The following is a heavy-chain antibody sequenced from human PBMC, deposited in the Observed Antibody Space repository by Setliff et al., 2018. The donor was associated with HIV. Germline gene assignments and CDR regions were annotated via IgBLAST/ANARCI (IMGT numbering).Heavy chain of an antibody. J-gene: IGHJ4*02. CDR1: GGSFSGYY. CDR3: ARGAKGTNSAYYFDY. Sequence: SETLSLTCAVYGGSFSGYYWSWIRQPPGKGLEWIGEINHSGSTNHNPSLKSRVTISVDTSKNQFSLKLTSVTAADTALYYCARGAKGTNSAYYFDYWGQGKLVTV. CDR2: INHSGST. D-gene: IGHD2-8*01. V-gene: IGHV4-34*01.